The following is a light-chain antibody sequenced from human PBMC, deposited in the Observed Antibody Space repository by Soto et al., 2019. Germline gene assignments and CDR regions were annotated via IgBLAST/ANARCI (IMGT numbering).Light chain of an antibody. Sequence: EIVMTQSPVTVSVSPGERATLSCRASQSIRSSLAWYQQKPGQAPRLLIYGASTRATGIPARFSGSGSGTEFTLTITSLQPEDFALYYCQQYNEWPPFTFGQGTRLEI. V-gene: IGKV3-15*01. CDR1: QSIRSS. CDR3: QQYNEWPPFT. J-gene: IGKJ5*01. CDR2: GAS.